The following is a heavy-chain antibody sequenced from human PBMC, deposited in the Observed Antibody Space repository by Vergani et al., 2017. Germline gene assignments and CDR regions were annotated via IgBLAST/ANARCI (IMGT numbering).Heavy chain of an antibody. D-gene: IGHD2-15*01. Sequence: QVQLQESGPGLVKPSQTLSLTCTVSGGSISSGSYYWSWIRQPAGKGLEWIGRIYTSGSTTYNPSLKSRVTISVDTSKNQLSLKLSSVTAADTAVYYCARGCCSGGSFQNYYMDVWGKGTTVTVSS. CDR2: IYTSGST. CDR3: ARGCCSGGSFQNYYMDV. J-gene: IGHJ6*03. V-gene: IGHV4-61*02. CDR1: GGSISSGSYY.